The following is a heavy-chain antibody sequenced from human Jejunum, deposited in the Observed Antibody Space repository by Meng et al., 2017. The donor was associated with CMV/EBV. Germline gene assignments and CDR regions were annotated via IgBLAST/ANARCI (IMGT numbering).Heavy chain of an antibody. J-gene: IGHJ3*02. CDR2: ISGEGSHT. D-gene: IGHD3-16*01. CDR1: GFAFSKYW. CDR3: ARGGPGAFDI. Sequence: SCAASGFAFSKYWLHWVRQVPGKGLVWVSSISGEGSHTTYADSVRGRFTISRDNAKNTLYLQMSSLRDEDTADYYCARGGPGAFDIWGQGTMVTVSS. V-gene: IGHV3-74*01.